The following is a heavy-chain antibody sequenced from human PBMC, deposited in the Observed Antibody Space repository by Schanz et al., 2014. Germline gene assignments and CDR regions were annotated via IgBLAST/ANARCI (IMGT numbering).Heavy chain of an antibody. CDR1: GYRVRDVS. CDR2: FDLEQGQT. Sequence: QVLQVQSGSELKKPGASVKVSCKVSGYRVRDVSIHWVRAVPGRGLQWLGGFDLEQGQTIYAHEFQGRVIMTEDTSTDTAYLELSSLTSDDTAVYYCTFPTGPFYGSGSCFNYWGPGTLVTVSS. J-gene: IGHJ4*02. V-gene: IGHV1-24*01. CDR3: TFPTGPFYGSGSCFNY. D-gene: IGHD3-10*01.